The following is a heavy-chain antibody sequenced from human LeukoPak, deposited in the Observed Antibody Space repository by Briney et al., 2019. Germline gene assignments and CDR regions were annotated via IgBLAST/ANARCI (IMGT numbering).Heavy chain of an antibody. Sequence: SVKVSCKAPGGTFSSYAISWVRQAPGQGLEWMGGIIPIFGTANYAQKFQGRVTITADESTSTAYMELSSLRSEDTAVYYCARGRVRGLNYYYYMDVWGKGTTVTISS. J-gene: IGHJ6*03. CDR2: IIPIFGTA. CDR3: ARGRVRGLNYYYYMDV. D-gene: IGHD3-10*01. V-gene: IGHV1-69*13. CDR1: GGTFSSYA.